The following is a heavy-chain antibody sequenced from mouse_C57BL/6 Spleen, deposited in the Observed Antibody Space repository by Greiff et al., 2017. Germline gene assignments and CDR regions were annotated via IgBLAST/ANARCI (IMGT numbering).Heavy chain of an antibody. D-gene: IGHD1-1*01. CDR1: GFTFSDYG. Sequence: EVQLQESGGGLVKPGGSLKLSCAASGFTFSDYGMHWVRQAPEKGLEWVAYISSGSSTIYYADTVKGRFTISRDNAKNTLFLQMTSLRSEDTAMYYCAKGSYRYFDVWGTGTTVTVSS. CDR2: ISSGSSTI. J-gene: IGHJ1*03. CDR3: AKGSYRYFDV. V-gene: IGHV5-17*01.